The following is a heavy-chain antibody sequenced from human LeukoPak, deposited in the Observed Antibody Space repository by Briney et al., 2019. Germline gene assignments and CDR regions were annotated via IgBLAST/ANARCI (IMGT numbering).Heavy chain of an antibody. V-gene: IGHV1-2*02. CDR1: GYIFTGYY. Sequence: ASVKVSCKASGYIFTGYYMHWVRQAPGQGLEWMGWINPNSGDTNYAQKFQGRVTMTRDTSISTAYMELSRLRSDDTAVYYCARDKSGSSGWYSYFDYWGQGTLVTVSS. J-gene: IGHJ4*02. CDR2: INPNSGDT. CDR3: ARDKSGSSGWYSYFDY. D-gene: IGHD6-19*01.